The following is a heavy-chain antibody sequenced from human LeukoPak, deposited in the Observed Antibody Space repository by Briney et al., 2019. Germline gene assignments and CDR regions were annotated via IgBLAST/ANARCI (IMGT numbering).Heavy chain of an antibody. CDR1: GGSFSGYY. V-gene: IGHV4-34*01. D-gene: IGHD6-13*01. CDR3: ARGRYSRMFPRTCYFDY. CDR2: INHSGST. J-gene: IGHJ4*02. Sequence: SETLSLTCAVYGGSFSGYYWSWIRQPPGKGLEWIGEINHSGSTNYNPSLQSRVTISVDTSKNQFSLKLSSVTAADTAVYYCARGRYSRMFPRTCYFDYWGQGTLVTVSS.